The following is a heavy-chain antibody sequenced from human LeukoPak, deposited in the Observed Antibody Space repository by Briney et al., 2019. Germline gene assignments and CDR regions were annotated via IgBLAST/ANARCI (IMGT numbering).Heavy chain of an antibody. D-gene: IGHD3-10*01. CDR3: AKDLGLYYGGAFDI. V-gene: IGHV3-30*18. CDR1: GFTFSSYG. J-gene: IGHJ3*02. Sequence: PGGSLRLSCAASGFTFSSYGMHWVRQAPGKGLEWVAVISYDGSNKYYADSVKGRFTISRDNSKNTLYLQMNSLRAEDTAVYYCAKDLGLYYGGAFDIWGQGTMVTVSS. CDR2: ISYDGSNK.